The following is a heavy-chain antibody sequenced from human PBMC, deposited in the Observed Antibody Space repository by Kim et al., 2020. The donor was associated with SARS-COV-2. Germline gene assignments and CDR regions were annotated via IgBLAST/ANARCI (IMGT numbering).Heavy chain of an antibody. V-gene: IGHV7-4-1*02. CDR3: ARVGSDGDAFHF. D-gene: IGHD3-10*01. J-gene: IGHJ3*01. Sequence: MYAQGFTGRFVFSLDTSVSTTYLQISSLKAEDTAVYYCARVGSDGDAFHFWGQGTMVTVSS.